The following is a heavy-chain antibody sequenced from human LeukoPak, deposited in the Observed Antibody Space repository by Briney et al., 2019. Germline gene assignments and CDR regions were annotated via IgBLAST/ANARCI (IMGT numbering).Heavy chain of an antibody. V-gene: IGHV4-61*01. CDR1: GGSISSSYY. Sequence: SETLSLTCAVSGGSISSSYYWSWIRQSPGGGLEWIGYIYYSGDTAYNPSLRSRVTLSVDTSKNQFSLQLRSVTTADTAVYYCVRGPYGASISKWFDPWGQGTQVIVSP. J-gene: IGHJ5*02. CDR2: IYYSGDT. CDR3: VRGPYGASISKWFDP. D-gene: IGHD4/OR15-4a*01.